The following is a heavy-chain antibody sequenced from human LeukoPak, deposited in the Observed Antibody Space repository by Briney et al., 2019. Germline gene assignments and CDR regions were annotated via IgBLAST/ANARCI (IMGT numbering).Heavy chain of an antibody. CDR1: GDSVSNNNAA. D-gene: IGHD4-11*01. Sequence: SQTLSLTCAISGDSVSNNNAAWNWIRQSPSRGLEWLGRTYYRSKWYNDYAVSVKSRITIDPDTSKNQFSLQLSSVTPEDTAVYYCARGQGGTTVSLFEYWGQGTLVTVSS. V-gene: IGHV6-1*01. J-gene: IGHJ4*02. CDR3: ARGQGGTTVSLFEY. CDR2: TYYRSKWYN.